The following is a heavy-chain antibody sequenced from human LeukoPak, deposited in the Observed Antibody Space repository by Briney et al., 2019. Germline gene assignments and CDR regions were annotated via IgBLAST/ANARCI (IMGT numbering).Heavy chain of an antibody. CDR1: GYTFTSYH. J-gene: IGHJ4*02. CDR2: MNPYSCDR. Sequence: ASVKVSCKTSGYTFTSYHINWVRQATGQGLEWLGWMNPYSCDRGYAQKFQGRDSITSDTSISTAYMELSSLRSEDTAVYFCARAASLTGSGYDYWGQGTLVTVS. V-gene: IGHV1-8*03. D-gene: IGHD3-9*01. CDR3: ARAASLTGSGYDY.